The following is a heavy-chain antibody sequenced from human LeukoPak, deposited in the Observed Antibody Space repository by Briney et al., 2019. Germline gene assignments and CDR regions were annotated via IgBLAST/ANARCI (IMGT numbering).Heavy chain of an antibody. J-gene: IGHJ6*03. CDR3: ARPRKHDYYDMDV. V-gene: IGHV4-59*12. CDR2: IYYSGST. Sequence: SETLSLTCTVSGGSISSYYWSWIRQPPGKGLEWIGYIYYSGSTNYNPSLKSRVTISVDTSKNHFSLNLSSVTAADTAVYYCARPRKHDYYDMDVWGKGTTVTVSS. CDR1: GGSISSYY.